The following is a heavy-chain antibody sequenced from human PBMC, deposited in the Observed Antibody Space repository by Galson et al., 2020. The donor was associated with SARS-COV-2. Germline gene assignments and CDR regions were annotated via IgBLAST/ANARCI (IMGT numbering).Heavy chain of an antibody. CDR2: LWYDGTNE. Sequence: GESLKISCAASGFTFSFYAMHWVRQAPGKGLEWVAVLWYDGTNENYADSVKGRFTISRDNSKNTLYLQMNSLRAEDTAVYYCARYGDDYYGSGPYYFGMDVWGQGTTVTVSS. CDR3: ARYGDDYYGSGPYYFGMDV. D-gene: IGHD3-10*01. J-gene: IGHJ6*02. V-gene: IGHV3-33*01. CDR1: GFTFSFYA.